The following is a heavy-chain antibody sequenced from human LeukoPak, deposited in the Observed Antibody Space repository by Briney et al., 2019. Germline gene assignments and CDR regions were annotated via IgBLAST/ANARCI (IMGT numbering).Heavy chain of an antibody. CDR3: ASNLPKHDFWSSRPFDY. V-gene: IGHV1-69*13. J-gene: IGHJ4*02. Sequence: ASVKVSCKASGGTFSSYAISWVRQAPGQGLEWMGGIIPIFGTANYAQKFQGRVTITADESTGTAYMELSSLRSEDTAVYYCASNLPKHDFWSSRPFDYWGQGTLVTVSS. CDR2: IIPIFGTA. D-gene: IGHD3-3*01. CDR1: GGTFSSYA.